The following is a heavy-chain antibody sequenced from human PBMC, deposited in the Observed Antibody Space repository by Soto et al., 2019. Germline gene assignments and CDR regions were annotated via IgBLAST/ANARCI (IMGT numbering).Heavy chain of an antibody. CDR1: GYSFTSYW. J-gene: IGHJ4*02. Sequence: GESLKISCKGSGYSFTSYWIGWVRQMPGKGLEWMGIIYPGDSDTRYSPSFQGQVTISADNSISTAYLQWSGLKASDTAMYYCARLFRTDTAPYTHFDYWGQGTLVTVSS. V-gene: IGHV5-51*01. CDR3: ARLFRTDTAPYTHFDY. CDR2: IYPGDSDT. D-gene: IGHD5-18*01.